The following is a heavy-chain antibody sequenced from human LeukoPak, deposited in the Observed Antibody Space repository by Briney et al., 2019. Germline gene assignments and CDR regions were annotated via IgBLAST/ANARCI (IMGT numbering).Heavy chain of an antibody. Sequence: GGSLRLSCAPSGFTFSRYGMHWVRQAPGKGLEWVALIWYDGSNKYYADSVKGRFTISRDNSNSTLYLQMSSLRVEDTAVYYCARDDGHFDYWGQGTLVTVSS. CDR1: GFTFSRYG. V-gene: IGHV3-33*01. CDR3: ARDDGHFDY. D-gene: IGHD5-24*01. J-gene: IGHJ4*02. CDR2: IWYDGSNK.